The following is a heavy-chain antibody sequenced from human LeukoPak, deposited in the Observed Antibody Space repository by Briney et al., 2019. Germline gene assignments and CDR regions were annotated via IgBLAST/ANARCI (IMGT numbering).Heavy chain of an antibody. Sequence: SETLSLTCTVSGGSITSDSYYWGWIRQPPGKGLEWIGNFHKSGSTYYNSSLKSRVTISVDTSKNQFSLKLSSVTAADTAVYYCARLDRPGYYYDSSGYFGYFFDLWGRGTLVTVSS. D-gene: IGHD3-22*01. CDR2: FHKSGST. CDR1: GGSITSDSYY. J-gene: IGHJ2*01. V-gene: IGHV4-39*01. CDR3: ARLDRPGYYYDSSGYFGYFFDL.